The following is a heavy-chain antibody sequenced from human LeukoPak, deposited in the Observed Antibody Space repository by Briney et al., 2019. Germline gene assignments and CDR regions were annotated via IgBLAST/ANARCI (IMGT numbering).Heavy chain of an antibody. V-gene: IGHV4-31*03. Sequence: SETLSLTCTVSGVSISSGGYYWSWIRQHPGKGLGWIGYIYYTGSTYYNPSLKSRVTISVDTSKNQFSLKLTSVTAADTAVYYCARIPNQSKYSIGNYWGQGTLVTVSS. D-gene: IGHD1-14*01. CDR2: IYYTGST. CDR1: GVSISSGGYY. J-gene: IGHJ4*02. CDR3: ARIPNQSKYSIGNY.